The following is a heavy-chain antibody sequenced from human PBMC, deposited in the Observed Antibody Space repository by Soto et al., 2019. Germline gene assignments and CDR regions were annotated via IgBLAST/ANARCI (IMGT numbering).Heavy chain of an antibody. V-gene: IGHV6-1*01. CDR3: DRAVYDYVGGSYRHFDY. Sequence: PSQTLSLTCAISGDSVSSNSAAWNWIRQSPSRGLEWLGRTYYRSKWYNDYAVSVKSRITINPDTSKNQFSLQLNSVTPEDTAVYSADRAVYDYVGGSYRHFDYWGQGTLVTVSS. CDR2: TYYRSKWYN. D-gene: IGHD3-16*01. CDR1: GDSVSSNSAA. J-gene: IGHJ4*02.